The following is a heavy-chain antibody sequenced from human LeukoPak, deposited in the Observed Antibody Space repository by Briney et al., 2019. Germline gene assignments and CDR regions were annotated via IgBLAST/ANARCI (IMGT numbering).Heavy chain of an antibody. CDR1: GYSISSGYY. J-gene: IGHJ5*02. CDR2: IYHSGRT. Sequence: PSETLSLTCTVSGYSISSGYYWGWIRQPPGKGLEWIGSIYHSGRTSYNPSLRSRVTISVDTSKNKFSLKLSSVTAADTAVYYCAREGLNMVRGIIPKEAWGWFDPWGQGTLVTVSS. V-gene: IGHV4-38-2*02. CDR3: AREGLNMVRGIIPKEAWGWFDP. D-gene: IGHD3-10*01.